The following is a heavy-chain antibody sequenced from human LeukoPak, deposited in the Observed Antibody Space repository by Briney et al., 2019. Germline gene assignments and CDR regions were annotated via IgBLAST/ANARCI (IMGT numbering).Heavy chain of an antibody. Sequence: SETLSLTCTVSGGSTSSGTYYWGWVRQPPGKGLEWIGSIYYSGSTSYNPSLKSRVTISVDTSKNQFSLKLDSVTAADTAVYYCARNTSDSGTSYFDYWGQGTLVTVSS. D-gene: IGHD1-26*01. CDR1: GGSTSSGTYY. CDR3: ARNTSDSGTSYFDY. J-gene: IGHJ4*02. V-gene: IGHV4-39*01. CDR2: IYYSGST.